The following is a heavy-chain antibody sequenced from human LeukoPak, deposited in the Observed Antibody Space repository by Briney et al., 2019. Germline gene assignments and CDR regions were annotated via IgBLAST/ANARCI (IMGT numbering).Heavy chain of an antibody. CDR1: GYTFTSYG. Sequence: GASVKVSCKASGYTFTSYGISWVRQAPGQGLEWMGWISAYNGNTNYAQKLQGRVTMTTDTSTSTAYMELRSLRSDDTAVHYCAREPHYDFWSGHQNWFDPWGQGTLVTVSS. D-gene: IGHD3-3*01. J-gene: IGHJ5*02. CDR2: ISAYNGNT. V-gene: IGHV1-18*01. CDR3: AREPHYDFWSGHQNWFDP.